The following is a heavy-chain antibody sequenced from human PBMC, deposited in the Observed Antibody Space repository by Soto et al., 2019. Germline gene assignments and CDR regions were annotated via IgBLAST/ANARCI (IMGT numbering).Heavy chain of an antibody. Sequence: QVQLVQSEAEVKKPGASLKVSCRASGYNFANYGISWVRQAPGQGLEWMGWISAHNGDTKYAQKVQGRVTMTADTATSRAYIEMWSLRSDDTAVYYCARDAAYNDFWGGVMELDSYKMDVWGQGTTVTV. D-gene: IGHD3-3*01. V-gene: IGHV1-18*01. CDR2: ISAHNGDT. J-gene: IGHJ6*02. CDR1: GYNFANYG. CDR3: ARDAAYNDFWGGVMELDSYKMDV.